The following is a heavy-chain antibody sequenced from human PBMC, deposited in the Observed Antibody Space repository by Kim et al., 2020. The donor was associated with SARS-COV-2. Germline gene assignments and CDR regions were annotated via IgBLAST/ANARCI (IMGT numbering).Heavy chain of an antibody. D-gene: IGHD3-22*01. J-gene: IGHJ4*02. CDR3: ARPYYSDGSGYYVS. V-gene: IGHV3-74*01. CDR2: VNSDESIT. CDR1: GFTFRSSW. Sequence: GGSLRLSCAASGFTFRSSWMYWVRQAPGKGLVWVSRVNSDESITNYADSVKGRFTISRDNAKNTLYLQMNTLRAEDTAVYYCARPYYSDGSGYYVSWGQGTLVTVSS.